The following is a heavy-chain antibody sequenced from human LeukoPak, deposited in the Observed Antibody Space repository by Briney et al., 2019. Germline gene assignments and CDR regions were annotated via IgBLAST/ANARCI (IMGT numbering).Heavy chain of an antibody. V-gene: IGHV4-39*01. J-gene: IGHJ4*02. CDR2: IDYSGST. D-gene: IGHD3-10*01. Sequence: SETLSLTCTVSGGSIRSSLYYWAWIRQTPGKGLEWIGSIDYSGSTNYNPSLKSRATIFVDTSKTQSSLKLSSLTTADTAVYYCARLLWFGESPLFDYWGQGTLVTVSS. CDR3: ARLLWFGESPLFDY. CDR1: GGSIRSSLYY.